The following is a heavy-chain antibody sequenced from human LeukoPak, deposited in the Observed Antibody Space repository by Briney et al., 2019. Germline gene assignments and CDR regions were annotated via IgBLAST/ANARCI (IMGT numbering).Heavy chain of an antibody. CDR2: ISYDGSNK. CDR1: GFTFSSYA. V-gene: IGHV3-30-3*01. J-gene: IGHJ4*02. D-gene: IGHD5-18*01. Sequence: PGGSLRLSCAASGFTFSSYAMHWVRQAPGKGLEWVAVISYDGSNKYYADSVKGRFTISGDNSKNTLYLQMNSLRAEDTAVYYCARDWRDTAMVTSHYFDYWGQGTLVTVSS. CDR3: ARDWRDTAMVTSHYFDY.